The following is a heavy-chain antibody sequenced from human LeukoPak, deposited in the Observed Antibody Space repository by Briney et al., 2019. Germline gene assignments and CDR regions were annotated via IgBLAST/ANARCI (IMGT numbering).Heavy chain of an antibody. D-gene: IGHD3-10*01. CDR1: GFTFSSYW. CDR2: IKQDGSEK. CDR3: AGASGGERY. Sequence: PGGSLRLSCAASGFTFSSYWMSWVRQAPGKGLEWVANIKQDGSEKYYVDSVKGRFTVSRDNAKNSLYLQMNSLRAEDTAVNYCAGASGGERYWGQGTLVTVSS. J-gene: IGHJ4*02. V-gene: IGHV3-7*04.